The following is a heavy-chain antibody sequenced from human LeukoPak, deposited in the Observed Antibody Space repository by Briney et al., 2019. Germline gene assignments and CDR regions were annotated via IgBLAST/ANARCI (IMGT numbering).Heavy chain of an antibody. CDR2: ISAYNGNT. V-gene: IGHV1-18*01. D-gene: IGHD3-10*01. CDR1: GYTFTSYA. Sequence: ASVKVSCKASGYTFTSYAISWVRQAPGQGLEWMGWISAYNGNTNYAQRLQGRVTMTTDTSTSTAYMELRSLRSDDTAVYYCARGDYYGSGSYYKKTVDYWGQGTLATVSS. J-gene: IGHJ4*02. CDR3: ARGDYYGSGSYYKKTVDY.